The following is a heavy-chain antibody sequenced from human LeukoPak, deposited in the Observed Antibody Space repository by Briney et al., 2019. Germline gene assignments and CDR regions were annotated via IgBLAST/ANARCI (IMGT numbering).Heavy chain of an antibody. Sequence: SETLSLTCAVYGGSFSGYYWSWIRQPPGKGLEWIGEINHSGSTNYNPSLKSRVTISVDTSKNQFSLKLSSVTAADTAVYYCARGLFRYNWNGGDWFDPWGQGTLVTVSS. J-gene: IGHJ5*02. CDR2: INHSGST. CDR3: ARGLFRYNWNGGDWFDP. V-gene: IGHV4-34*01. D-gene: IGHD1-20*01. CDR1: GGSFSGYY.